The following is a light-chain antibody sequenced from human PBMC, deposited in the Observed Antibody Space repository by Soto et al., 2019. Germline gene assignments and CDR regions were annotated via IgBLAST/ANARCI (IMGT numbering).Light chain of an antibody. J-gene: IGKJ1*01. Sequence: EIVLTQYPGTLSLSPGEKATLSCRASQSVSSSYLAWYQQKPGQAPRLLIYGTSSRATGIPDRFSGSGSGTDFTLTISRLEPEDFAVYYCQQYGRSSWTFGQGTKVEI. CDR1: QSVSSSY. CDR3: QQYGRSSWT. CDR2: GTS. V-gene: IGKV3-20*01.